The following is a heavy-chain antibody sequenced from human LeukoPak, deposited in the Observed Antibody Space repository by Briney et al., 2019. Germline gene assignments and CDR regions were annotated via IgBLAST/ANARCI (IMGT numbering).Heavy chain of an antibody. V-gene: IGHV3-7*01. Sequence: PGGSLRLSCEASGFTFSTYWMAWVRQAPGKGLEWVANIKGDESARHQADSVKGQFTISRDNAKKSVYLQMSSLRGEDTAVYYCARDVGGSLDYWGQGTLVTVSS. CDR1: GFTFSTYW. CDR3: ARDVGGSLDY. J-gene: IGHJ4*02. CDR2: IKGDESAR. D-gene: IGHD1-26*01.